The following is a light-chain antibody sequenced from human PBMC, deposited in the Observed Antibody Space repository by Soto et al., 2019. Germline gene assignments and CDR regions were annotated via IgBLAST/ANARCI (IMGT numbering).Light chain of an antibody. CDR1: QTVIHNY. CDR3: QQHGSSPIT. CDR2: GAS. J-gene: IGKJ5*01. Sequence: EIELTQSPGTLSLSPGEIATLSCRASQTVIHNYLAWHQQKTGQAPRILVYGASNRATGIPDRFSGSGSGTDFNLTISRLEPEDVAVYYCQQHGSSPITFGQGTRLEIK. V-gene: IGKV3-20*01.